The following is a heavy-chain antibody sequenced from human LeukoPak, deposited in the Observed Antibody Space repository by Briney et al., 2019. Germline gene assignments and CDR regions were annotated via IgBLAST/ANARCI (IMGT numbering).Heavy chain of an antibody. Sequence: GGSLRLSCAASGFTFSSYEMNWVHQAPGKGLEWVSYISSSGSTIYYADSVKGRFTISRDNAKNSLYLQMNSLRAEDTAVYYCARIGVVAYSGSYWGQGTLVTVSS. CDR1: GFTFSSYE. D-gene: IGHD1-26*01. J-gene: IGHJ4*02. V-gene: IGHV3-48*03. CDR2: ISSSGSTI. CDR3: ARIGVVAYSGSY.